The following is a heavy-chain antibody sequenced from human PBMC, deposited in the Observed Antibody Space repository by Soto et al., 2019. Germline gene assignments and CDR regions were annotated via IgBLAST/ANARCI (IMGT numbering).Heavy chain of an antibody. J-gene: IGHJ5*02. D-gene: IGHD2-2*01. V-gene: IGHV3-23*01. CDR3: ANHRDCSSDTCPNGHWFDG. CDR1: GFTFSTYA. Sequence: EVQLLESGGGLVQPGGSLRLSCAASGFTFSTYAMTWVRQAPGKGLEWVSTVTGNSALTFYADAVKGRSTISRDNSKNPLFLQLSSPAAEDTAVYYRANHRDCSSDTCPNGHWFDGWGKGTLVTVSS. CDR2: VTGNSALT.